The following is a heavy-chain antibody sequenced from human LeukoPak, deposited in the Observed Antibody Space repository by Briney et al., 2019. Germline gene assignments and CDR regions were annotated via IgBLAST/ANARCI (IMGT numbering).Heavy chain of an antibody. CDR2: INHYGST. CDR3: ARAYRAHQTFHSYHFFDF. CDR1: GGSFSGYY. D-gene: IGHD5-18*01. Sequence: SETLSLTCAVHGGSFSGYYWNWIRQPPGKGLEWIGEINHYGSTKYSPSLKSRVTISGDTSKNQFSLRLTSVAAADTAVYYCARAYRAHQTFHSYHFFDFWGRGTLVTVSS. V-gene: IGHV4-34*01. J-gene: IGHJ4*02.